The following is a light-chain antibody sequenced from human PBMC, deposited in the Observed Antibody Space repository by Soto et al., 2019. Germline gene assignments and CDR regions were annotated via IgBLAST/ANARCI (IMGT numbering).Light chain of an antibody. CDR1: SSDVGTYNY. CDR2: EVS. CDR3: SSYVGNNNLL. J-gene: IGLJ3*02. Sequence: QSALTQPPSASGSPGQSVTISCTGSSSDVGTYNYVSWYQKHPGKPPKLMIYEVSERPSGVPDRFSGSKSGNTASLTVSGLQAEDEADYFCSSYVGNNNLLFGGGTKVTVL. V-gene: IGLV2-8*01.